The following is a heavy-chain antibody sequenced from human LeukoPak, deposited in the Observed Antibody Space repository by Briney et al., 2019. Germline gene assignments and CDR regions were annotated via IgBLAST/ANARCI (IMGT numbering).Heavy chain of an antibody. Sequence: ASVKVSCKASGYTFTSDGISWVRQAPGQGLEWMGWISAYNGNTNYAQKLQGRVTMTTDTSTSTAYMELRSLRSDDTAVYYCARAEMVRVVFDYWGQGTLVTVSS. CDR2: ISAYNGNT. CDR3: ARAEMVRVVFDY. V-gene: IGHV1-18*01. J-gene: IGHJ4*02. D-gene: IGHD3-10*01. CDR1: GYTFTSDG.